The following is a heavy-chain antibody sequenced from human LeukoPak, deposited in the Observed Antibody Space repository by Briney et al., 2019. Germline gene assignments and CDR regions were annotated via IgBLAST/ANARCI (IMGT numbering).Heavy chain of an antibody. CDR2: ITTSSSYI. J-gene: IGHJ3*02. CDR3: ARRWLQSWAFDI. D-gene: IGHD5-24*01. CDR1: GFTLSSYS. V-gene: IGHV3-21*01. Sequence: PGGSLRLSCAASGFTLSSYSMKWVRQAPGKGLEWVSSITTSSSYIYYADSVKGRFTISRDNAKKLLYLHMNSLRAEDTAVYYCARRWLQSWAFDIWGQGTMVTVSS.